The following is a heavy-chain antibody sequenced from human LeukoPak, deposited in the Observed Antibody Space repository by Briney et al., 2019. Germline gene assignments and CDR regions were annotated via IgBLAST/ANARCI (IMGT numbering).Heavy chain of an antibody. J-gene: IGHJ6*02. CDR1: GGSIGSYY. D-gene: IGHD6-13*01. V-gene: IGHV4-59*01. CDR2: IYYSGST. Sequence: PSETLSLTCTVSGGSIGSYYWSWIRQPPGKGLEWIGYIYYSGSTNYNPSLKSRVTISVDTSKNQFSLKLSSVTAADTAVYYCARDRIAAAGPGPRYYYYYGMDVWGQGTTVTVPS. CDR3: ARDRIAAAGPGPRYYYYYGMDV.